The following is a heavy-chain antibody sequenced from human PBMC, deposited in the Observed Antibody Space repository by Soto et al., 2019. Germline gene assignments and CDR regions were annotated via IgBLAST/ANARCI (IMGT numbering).Heavy chain of an antibody. Sequence: SETLSLTCTVSGGSMSNYYWSWIRQPPGKGLEYIGYIYYSGSTNYNPSLESRVTMSVDTSKNQFSLNLRSVTAADTAVYFCARGGWSVDYWGQGTLVTVSS. J-gene: IGHJ4*02. D-gene: IGHD6-19*01. CDR1: GGSMSNYY. V-gene: IGHV4-59*08. CDR2: IYYSGST. CDR3: ARGGWSVDY.